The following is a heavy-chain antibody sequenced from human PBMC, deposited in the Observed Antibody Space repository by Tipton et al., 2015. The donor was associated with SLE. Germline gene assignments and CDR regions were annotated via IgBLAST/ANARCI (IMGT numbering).Heavy chain of an antibody. V-gene: IGHV4-59*11. D-gene: IGHD6-6*01. CDR2: IYYTGST. Sequence: TLSLTCTVSGGSISSHYWSWIRQPPGKGLEYIGFIYYTGSTNYNPSLKSRVTISVDTSKNQFSLKLNSVTAADTAVYYCARGGPSSKWLDPWGRGTQVTVSS. CDR1: GGSISSHY. CDR3: ARGGPSSKWLDP. J-gene: IGHJ5*02.